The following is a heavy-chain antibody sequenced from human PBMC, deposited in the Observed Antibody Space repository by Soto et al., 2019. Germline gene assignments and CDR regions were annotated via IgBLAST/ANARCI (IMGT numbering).Heavy chain of an antibody. J-gene: IGHJ4*02. CDR2: IYSGNSS. V-gene: IGHV3-53*01. CDR1: GFTVSSNY. Sequence: AGGSLRLSCAVSGFTVSSNYMNWVRQAPGKGLEWVSVIYSGNSSDYADSVKGRFTISRDNSKDTLYLQMNSLRAEDTAVYYCARVDSAYYYLDCWGQGTLVTVSS. CDR3: ARVDSAYYYLDC. D-gene: IGHD1-26*01.